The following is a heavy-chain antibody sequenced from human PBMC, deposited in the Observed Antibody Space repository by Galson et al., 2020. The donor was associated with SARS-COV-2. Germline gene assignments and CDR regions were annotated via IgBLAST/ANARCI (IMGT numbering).Heavy chain of an antibody. CDR2: FYYTVST. Sequence: ETSETLSLTCTVSGGSISGYYWSWIRQPPGKGLEWIAYFYYTVSTNYNPSLKSRVTISVDTSKNQFSLKLSSVTAADTAVYFCARVSVRGSGLADAFDTWGQGTMGTVAS. CDR3: ARVSVRGSGLADAFDT. CDR1: GGSISGYY. D-gene: IGHD3-10*01. V-gene: IGHV4-59*08. J-gene: IGHJ3*02.